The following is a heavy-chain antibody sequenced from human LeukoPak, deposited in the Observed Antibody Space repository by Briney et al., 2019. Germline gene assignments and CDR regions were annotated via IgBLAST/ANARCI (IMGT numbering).Heavy chain of an antibody. CDR3: ATDIRVTGDH. CDR2: RSYDGSKQ. D-gene: IGHD2-21*02. V-gene: IGHV3-30*19. Sequence: GGSLRLSCAASGVTFSNYGMHWVRQARGKGLGWVALRSYDGSKQFFADSVKGRFTISRDNSENTVSLQMNNLRPEDTAVYYCATDIRVTGDHWGQGPLVTVSS. CDR1: GVTFSNYG. J-gene: IGHJ4*02.